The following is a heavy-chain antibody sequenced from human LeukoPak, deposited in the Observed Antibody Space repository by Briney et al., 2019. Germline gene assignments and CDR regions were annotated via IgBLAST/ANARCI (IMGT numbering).Heavy chain of an antibody. Sequence: QPGGSLRLSCAASGFISSSYWMHWVRQPPGKGLVYIACINTDGFSTSYADSVKGRFTISRDNAKNTLYLQMNSLSAEDTAVYYCARSRTYGDYGRGLDYWGQGTLVTVSS. V-gene: IGHV3-74*01. CDR3: ARSRTYGDYGRGLDY. D-gene: IGHD4-17*01. CDR2: INTDGFST. CDR1: GFISSSYW. J-gene: IGHJ4*02.